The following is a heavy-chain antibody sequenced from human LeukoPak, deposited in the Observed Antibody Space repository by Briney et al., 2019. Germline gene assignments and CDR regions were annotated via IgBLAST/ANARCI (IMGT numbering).Heavy chain of an antibody. CDR3: ARAGYYGSGSSPYYYYYMDV. CDR2: INHSGST. CDR1: GGSFSGYY. D-gene: IGHD3-10*01. V-gene: IGHV4-34*01. J-gene: IGHJ6*03. Sequence: SETLSLTCAVYGGSFSGYYWSWIRQPPGKGLEWIGEINHSGSTNYNPSLKSRVTISVDTSKNQFSLKLSSVTAADTAVYYCARAGYYGSGSSPYYYYYMDVWGKGTTVTVSS.